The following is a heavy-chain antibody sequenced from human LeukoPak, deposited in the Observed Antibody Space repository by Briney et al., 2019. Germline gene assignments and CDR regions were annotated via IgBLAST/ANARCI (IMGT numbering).Heavy chain of an antibody. CDR3: ARDMTDWWFDP. CDR1: GGSISSGGYY. Sequence: SQTLSLTCTVSGGSISSGGYYWSWIRQHPGKGLEWIGYIYYSGSTHYNPSLKSRVTISVDTSKNQFSLKLSSVTAADTAVYYCARDMTDWWFDPWGQGTLVTVSS. D-gene: IGHD3-9*01. CDR2: IYYSGST. J-gene: IGHJ5*02. V-gene: IGHV4-31*03.